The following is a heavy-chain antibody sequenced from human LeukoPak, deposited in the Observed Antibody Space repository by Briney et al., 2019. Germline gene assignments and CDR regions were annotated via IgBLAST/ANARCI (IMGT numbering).Heavy chain of an antibody. V-gene: IGHV4-39*07. CDR1: GGSISSSSYY. Sequence: SETLSLTCTVSGGSISSSSYYWSWIRQPPGKGLEWIGEINPDDGTKYNPSLMSRVTISVDTSKNQFSLKLSSVTAADTAVYYCASLTLTYNPLDFWGQGTLVTVSS. D-gene: IGHD1-1*01. CDR2: INPDDGT. J-gene: IGHJ4*02. CDR3: ASLTLTYNPLDF.